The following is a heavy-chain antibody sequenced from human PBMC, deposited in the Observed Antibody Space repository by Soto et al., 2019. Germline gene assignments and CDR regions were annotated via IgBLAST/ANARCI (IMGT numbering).Heavy chain of an antibody. CDR1: GFTFRNYA. J-gene: IGHJ5*02. CDR3: TKGRYLDLFLSGGGEES. D-gene: IGHD3-9*01. Sequence: QLLQSGGGLVQPGGSLRLSCAASGFTFRNYAMSWVRQTPEKGLEWVSAINGGGISTYYADSVKGRFTISRDQSKNTMYVKRDSLRVEDTALYYCTKGRYLDLFLSGGGEESWGRGTLVNVSS. CDR2: INGGGIST. V-gene: IGHV3-23*01.